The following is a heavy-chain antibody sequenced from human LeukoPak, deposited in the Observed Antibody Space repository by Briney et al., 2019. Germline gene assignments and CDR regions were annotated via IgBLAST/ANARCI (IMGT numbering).Heavy chain of an antibody. CDR2: ISSSGSTI. V-gene: IGHV3-11*04. CDR1: GFTFSDYY. D-gene: IGHD3-10*01. J-gene: IGHJ4*02. CDR3: ARDLSGTMVRGFFDY. Sequence: GGSLRLSCAASGFTFSDYYMSWLRQAPGKGLEGVSYISSSGSTIYYADSVKGRFTISRDNAKNSLYLQMNSLRAEDTAVYYCARDLSGTMVRGFFDYWGQGTLVTVSS.